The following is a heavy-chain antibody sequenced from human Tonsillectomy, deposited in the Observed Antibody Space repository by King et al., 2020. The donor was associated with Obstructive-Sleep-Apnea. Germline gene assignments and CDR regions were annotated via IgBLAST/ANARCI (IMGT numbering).Heavy chain of an antibody. J-gene: IGHJ4*02. CDR3: ARGSYSSGWEVDY. D-gene: IGHD6-19*01. Sequence: VQLVESGGGVVQPGRSLRLSCAASGFTFSNYGMHWVRQAPGKGLEWVAFIRYDGSNKYYEDSVKGRFTISRDNSKNTQYLQMNSLRPEDTAVYYCARGSYSSGWEVDYWGQGTLVIVSS. CDR1: GFTFSNYG. V-gene: IGHV3-30*02. CDR2: IRYDGSNK.